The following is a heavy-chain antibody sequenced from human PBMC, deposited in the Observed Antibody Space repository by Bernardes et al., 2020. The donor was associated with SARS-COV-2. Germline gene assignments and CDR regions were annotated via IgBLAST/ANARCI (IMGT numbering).Heavy chain of an antibody. CDR2: IYYSGST. V-gene: IGHV4-31*03. CDR1: GCSISSVGYY. CDR3: ARGIPQSITIFGVVIPGNWFDP. J-gene: IGHJ5*02. D-gene: IGHD3-3*01. Sequence: TLSLTCTVSGCSISSVGYYWSWLRQHPGKGLEWIGYIYYSGSTYYNPSLKSRVTISVDTSKNQFSLKLSSVTAADTAVYYCARGIPQSITIFGVVIPGNWFDPWGQGTLVTVSS.